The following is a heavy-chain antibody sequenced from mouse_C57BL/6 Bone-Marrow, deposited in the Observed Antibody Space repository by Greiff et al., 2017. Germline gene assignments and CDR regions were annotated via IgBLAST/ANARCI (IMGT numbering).Heavy chain of an antibody. Sequence: QVQLQQSGAELVMPGASVKLSCKASGYTFTSYWMHWVKQSPGQGLEWIGEIDPSDSYTNYNQKFKGKSTLTVDKSSSTAYMQLSSLTSEDSAVYYCAGVTTRYAIDYWGQGTSVTGSS. D-gene: IGHD2-2*01. CDR2: IDPSDSYT. V-gene: IGHV1-69*01. CDR3: AGVTTRYAIDY. CDR1: GYTFTSYW. J-gene: IGHJ4*01.